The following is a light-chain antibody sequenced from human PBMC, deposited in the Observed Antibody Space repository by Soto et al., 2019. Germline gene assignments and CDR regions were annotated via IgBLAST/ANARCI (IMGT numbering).Light chain of an antibody. CDR2: GAS. V-gene: IGKV3-20*01. J-gene: IGKJ5*01. CDR1: QSVTSNY. Sequence: EIVLTQSPGTLSLSPGERATLSCRASQSVTSNYLAWYQQKPGQAPRLLVSGASSRATGISDRFSGSGSGTDFTLTISRLEPEDFAVYYCQHYVSPPITFGQGTRLEIK. CDR3: QHYVSPPIT.